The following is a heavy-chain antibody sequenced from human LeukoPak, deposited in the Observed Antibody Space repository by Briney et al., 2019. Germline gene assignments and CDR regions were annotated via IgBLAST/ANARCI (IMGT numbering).Heavy chain of an antibody. CDR1: GFTFSSYE. J-gene: IGHJ4*02. D-gene: IGHD5-24*01. CDR2: IRSKANSYAT. CDR3: TRIRDGYNYDDY. Sequence: PGGSLRLSCAASGFTFSSYEMNWVRQASGKGLEWVGRIRSKANSYATAYAASVKGRFTISRDDSKNTAYLQMNSLKTEDTAVYYCTRIRDGYNYDDYWGQGTLVTVSS. V-gene: IGHV3-73*01.